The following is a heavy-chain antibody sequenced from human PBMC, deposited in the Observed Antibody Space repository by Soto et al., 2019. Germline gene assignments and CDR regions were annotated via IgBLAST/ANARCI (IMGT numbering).Heavy chain of an antibody. CDR1: GGTFSSYA. CDR2: IIPIFGTA. D-gene: IGHD2-2*01. CDR3: AKMKPGYCSSTSCSPRKYYYYGMDV. V-gene: IGHV1-69*13. J-gene: IGHJ6*02. Sequence: SVKVSCKASGGTFSSYAISWVRQAPGQGLEWMGGIIPIFGTANYAQKFQGRVTITADESTSTAYMELSSLRYEDTAVYYCAKMKPGYCSSTSCSPRKYYYYGMDVWGQGTTVTVS.